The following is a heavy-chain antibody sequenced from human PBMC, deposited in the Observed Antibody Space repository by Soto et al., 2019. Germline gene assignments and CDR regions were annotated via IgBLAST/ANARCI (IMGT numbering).Heavy chain of an antibody. Sequence: QVQLVESGGGVVQPGRSLRLSCAASGFTFSSYGMHWVRQAPGKGLEWVAVISYDGSNKYYADSVKGRFTISRDNSKNTLYLQMNSVRAEDTAVYYCAKEGSAIVVVPAAPYYYYGMDVWGQGTTVTVSS. CDR1: GFTFSSYG. CDR3: AKEGSAIVVVPAAPYYYYGMDV. V-gene: IGHV3-30*18. J-gene: IGHJ6*02. D-gene: IGHD2-2*01. CDR2: ISYDGSNK.